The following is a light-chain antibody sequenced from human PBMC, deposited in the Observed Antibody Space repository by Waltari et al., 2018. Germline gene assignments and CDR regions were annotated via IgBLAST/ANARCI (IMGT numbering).Light chain of an antibody. CDR2: RNN. CDR3: AAWDDSLYA. CDR1: SSNIGVNY. J-gene: IGLJ1*01. V-gene: IGLV1-47*01. Sequence: QSVLTQPPSASGTPGQRVTISCSGSSSNIGVNYVYWYQQLPGRAPKLLIYRNNQRPSGVPGRVSGSKSGTSASLAISGLRSEDEADYYCAAWDDSLYALGTGTKVSVL.